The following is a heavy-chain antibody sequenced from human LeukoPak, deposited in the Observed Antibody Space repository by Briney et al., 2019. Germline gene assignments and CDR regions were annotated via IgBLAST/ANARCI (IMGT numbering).Heavy chain of an antibody. CDR1: GYTFTGYY. Sequence: ASVKVSCKASGYTFTGYYMHWVRRAPGQGLEWMGWINPNSGGTNYAQKFQGRVTMTRDTSISTAYMELSRLRSDDTAVYYCARAWGIVATRGFDPWGQGTLVTVSS. D-gene: IGHD5-12*01. CDR3: ARAWGIVATRGFDP. CDR2: INPNSGGT. J-gene: IGHJ5*02. V-gene: IGHV1-2*02.